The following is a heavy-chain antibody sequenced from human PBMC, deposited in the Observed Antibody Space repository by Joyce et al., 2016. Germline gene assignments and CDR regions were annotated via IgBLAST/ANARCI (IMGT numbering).Heavy chain of an antibody. Sequence: QVQLQQWGAGLLKPSETLSLTCAVYGGSFSGYYWSWIRQPPGKGLEWIGEINDNGSTNTNPSLKSRVTISVDTSKNQFSLKLSSVTAADTAVYYCASLNYYDSSGYYYFDYWGQGTLVTVSS. CDR1: GGSFSGYY. CDR2: INDNGST. CDR3: ASLNYYDSSGYYYFDY. J-gene: IGHJ4*02. V-gene: IGHV4-34*01. D-gene: IGHD3-22*01.